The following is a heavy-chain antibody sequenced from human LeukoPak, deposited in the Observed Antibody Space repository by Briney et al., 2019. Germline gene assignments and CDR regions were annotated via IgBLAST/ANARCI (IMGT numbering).Heavy chain of an antibody. J-gene: IGHJ4*02. CDR3: ARESRAKRELNY. CDR1: GFTFSDYY. V-gene: IGHV3-11*04. CDR2: ISSSGRTI. D-gene: IGHD4/OR15-4a*01. Sequence: GGSLRLSCAASGFTFSDYYMSWIRQAPGKGLEWVSYISSSGRTIYSADSVKGRFTISRDNAKNSLYLQMNSLRAEDTAVYYCARESRAKRELNYWGQGTLVTVSS.